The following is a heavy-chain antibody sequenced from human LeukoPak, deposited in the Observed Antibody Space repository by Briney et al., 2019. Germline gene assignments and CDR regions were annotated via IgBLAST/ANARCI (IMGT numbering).Heavy chain of an antibody. V-gene: IGHV3-23*01. CDR3: TKDPNGDYVGAFDP. Sequence: GGSLGLSCAASGFTFSNFAMTWVRQAPGKGLEWVSSITGNHGATYNINSVRGRFTISRDNSQNTLYLQMNSLRAEDTAVYYCTKDPNGDYVGAFDPWGQGTLVTVSS. CDR1: GFTFSNFA. CDR2: ITGNHGAT. J-gene: IGHJ5*02. D-gene: IGHD4-17*01.